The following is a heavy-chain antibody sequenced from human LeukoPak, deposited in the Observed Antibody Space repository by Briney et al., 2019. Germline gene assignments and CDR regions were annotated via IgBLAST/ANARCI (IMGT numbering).Heavy chain of an antibody. Sequence: GESLKISCKGSGYSFTSYWIGWVRQMPGKGLEWMGIFYPGDSDTRYSPSFQGQVTISADKSISTAYLQWSSLKASDTAMYYGARPQCSGGSCYEFDPWGQGTLVTVSS. CDR2: FYPGDSDT. D-gene: IGHD2-15*01. J-gene: IGHJ5*02. CDR3: ARPQCSGGSCYEFDP. CDR1: GYSFTSYW. V-gene: IGHV5-51*01.